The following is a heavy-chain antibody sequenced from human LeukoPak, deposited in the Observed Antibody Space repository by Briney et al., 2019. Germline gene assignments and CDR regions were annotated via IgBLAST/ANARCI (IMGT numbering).Heavy chain of an antibody. Sequence: SVKVSCKASGGTFSSYAISWVRQAPGQGLEWLGGIIPVFGVTDYAQKFQGRVTISADESTRTVYMELRSLRSEDTAVYYCARAGYSGNSRGGQNYYMDVWGQGTTVTVSS. CDR1: GGTFSSYA. CDR3: ARAGYSGNSRGGQNYYMDV. D-gene: IGHD5-12*01. J-gene: IGHJ6*03. V-gene: IGHV1-69*13. CDR2: IIPVFGVT.